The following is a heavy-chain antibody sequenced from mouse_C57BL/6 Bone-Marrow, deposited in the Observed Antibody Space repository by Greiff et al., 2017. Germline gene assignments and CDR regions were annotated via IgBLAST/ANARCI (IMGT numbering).Heavy chain of an antibody. Sequence: QVQLQQSGAELVMPGASVKLSCTASGYTFTSYWMHWVKQRPGQGLEWIGEIDPSDSNTNYTQKFKGKSTLTVDKSSSTAYLQLSSLTSEDSAVYYCARYYGDDIDYWGQGTTLTVSA. J-gene: IGHJ2*01. CDR3: ARYYGDDIDY. D-gene: IGHD2-2*01. CDR1: GYTFTSYW. V-gene: IGHV1-69*01. CDR2: IDPSDSNT.